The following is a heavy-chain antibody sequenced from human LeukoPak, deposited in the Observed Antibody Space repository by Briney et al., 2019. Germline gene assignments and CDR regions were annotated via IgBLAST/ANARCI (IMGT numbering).Heavy chain of an antibody. D-gene: IGHD2-15*01. V-gene: IGHV1-24*01. CDR3: RVLGTSRYCSGDCYYYGMDV. CDR2: FDPEDGET. J-gene: IGHJ6*02. CDR1: GYTLTELS. Sequence: AASVKVSCKVSGYTLTELSMHWVRQAPGKGLEWMGGFDPEDGETIYAQKFQGRVTMTEDTSTDTAYMELSSLRSEDTAVCYCRVLGTSRYCSGDCYYYGMDVWGQGTTVTVSS.